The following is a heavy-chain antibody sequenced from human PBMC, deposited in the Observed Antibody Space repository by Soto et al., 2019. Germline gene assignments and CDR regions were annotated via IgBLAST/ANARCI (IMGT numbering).Heavy chain of an antibody. J-gene: IGHJ5*02. CDR1: GGSISTSDW. V-gene: IGHV4-4*02. D-gene: IGHD6-13*01. CDR2: VYQSGST. Sequence: QVQLQESGPGLVNPSGTLSLTCAVSGGSISTSDWWTWVRQPPGKGLEWIGEVYQSGSTNYNPSLQSRVTISVDKSKNEFSLRLTSLTAADTAIYYCARSLFHEQLVHYWLDPWGQGTLVTVSS. CDR3: ARSLFHEQLVHYWLDP.